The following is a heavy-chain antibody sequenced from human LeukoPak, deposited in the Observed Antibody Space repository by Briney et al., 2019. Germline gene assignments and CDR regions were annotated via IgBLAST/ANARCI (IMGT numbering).Heavy chain of an antibody. CDR3: ARGEWDLRD. V-gene: IGHV3-20*04. J-gene: IGHJ4*02. CDR1: GFTVSSNY. CDR2: INWNGGST. Sequence: PGGSLRLSCAASGFTVSSNYMSWVRQAPGKGLEWVSGINWNGGSTGYVDSVKGRFTISRDNAKNVLFLQMNNLRAEDTAFYYCARGEWDLRDWGQGTLVIVSS. D-gene: IGHD1-26*01.